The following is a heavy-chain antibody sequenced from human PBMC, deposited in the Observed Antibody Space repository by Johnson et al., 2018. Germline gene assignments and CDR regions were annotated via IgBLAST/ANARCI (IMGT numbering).Heavy chain of an antibody. CDR3: ARETAAGADAFDI. J-gene: IGHJ3*02. CDR1: GGSISSYS. Sequence: VQLLESGPGLVKPSETLSLTCTVSGGSISSYSWSWIRQPPGTVLEWIGYIYYSGSTNYTPPLKSRVTISVDTSKNQFSLKLSPVTAADTAVYYCARETAAGADAFDIWGQGTMVTVSS. D-gene: IGHD6-13*01. CDR2: IYYSGST. V-gene: IGHV4-59*01.